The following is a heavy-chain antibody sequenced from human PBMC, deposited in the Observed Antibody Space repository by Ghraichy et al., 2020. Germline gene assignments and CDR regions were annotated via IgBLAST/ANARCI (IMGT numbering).Heavy chain of an antibody. J-gene: IGHJ4*02. D-gene: IGHD3-10*01. CDR2: ISGSGGST. V-gene: IGHV3-23*01. CDR1: GFTFSSYA. CDR3: AKDAIRGVHHYFDY. Sequence: GESLNISCAASGFTFSSYAMSWVRQAPGKGLEWVSAISGSGGSTYYADSVKGRFTISRDNSKNTLYLQMNSLRAEDTAVYYCAKDAIRGVHHYFDYWGQGTLFTVSS.